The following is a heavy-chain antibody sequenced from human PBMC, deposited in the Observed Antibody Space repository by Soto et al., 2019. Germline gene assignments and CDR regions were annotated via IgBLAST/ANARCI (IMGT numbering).Heavy chain of an antibody. J-gene: IGHJ3*02. CDR2: ISSTKSYI. V-gene: IGHV3-21*02. CDR1: DFSFRSYT. D-gene: IGHD3-10*01. CDR3: TRDPEGRSRHAYDI. Sequence: EAQLVESGGGLVKPGESLTLSCAAFDFSFRSYTMNWVRQAPGKGLEWVSSISSTKSYIYYTESVRGRFTISRDNVKNSLFLEMKSLRAEDTALYYCTRDPEGRSRHAYDIWGQGSMVTVSS.